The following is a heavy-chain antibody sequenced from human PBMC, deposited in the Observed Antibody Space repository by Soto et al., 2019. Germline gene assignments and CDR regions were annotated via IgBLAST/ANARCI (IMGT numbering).Heavy chain of an antibody. V-gene: IGHV4-59*08. J-gene: IGHJ5*02. D-gene: IGHD3-10*01. CDR3: ARQVLLWIGELSWFDP. CDR1: GGSISSYY. CDR2: IYYSGST. Sequence: PSETLSLTCTVSGGSISSYYWSWIRQPPGKGLEWIGYIYYSGSTNYNPSLKSRVTISVDTSKNQFSLKLSSVTAADTAVDYCARQVLLWIGELSWFDPWGQGTLVTVSS.